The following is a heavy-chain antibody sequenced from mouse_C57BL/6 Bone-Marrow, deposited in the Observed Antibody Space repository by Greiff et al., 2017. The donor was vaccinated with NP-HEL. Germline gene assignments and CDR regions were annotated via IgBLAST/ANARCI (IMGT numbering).Heavy chain of an antibody. Sequence: VQLQQSVAELVRPGASVKLSCTASGFNIKNTYMHWVKQRPEQGLEWIGRIDPANGNTKYAPKFQGKATITADTSSNTAYLQLSSLTSEDTAIYYCARWRSTMVTAGYFDYWGQGTTLTVSS. D-gene: IGHD2-2*01. CDR1: GFNIKNTY. J-gene: IGHJ2*01. CDR3: ARWRSTMVTAGYFDY. CDR2: IDPANGNT. V-gene: IGHV14-3*01.